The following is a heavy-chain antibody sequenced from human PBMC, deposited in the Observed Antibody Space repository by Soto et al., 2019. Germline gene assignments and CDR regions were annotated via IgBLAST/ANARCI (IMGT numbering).Heavy chain of an antibody. D-gene: IGHD6-19*01. CDR3: ARSIALSGLDY. Sequence: QVQLVESGGGVVQPGKSLRLSCAASGFTFSSYSMNWVRQAPGRGLEWVAVISYDETKRYYGDSVKGRSSISRDTAKNTLYLQMNSLRAEDTAVYYCARSIALSGLDYWGQGTRVTVSS. CDR2: ISYDETKR. V-gene: IGHV3-30-3*01. CDR1: GFTFSSYS. J-gene: IGHJ4*02.